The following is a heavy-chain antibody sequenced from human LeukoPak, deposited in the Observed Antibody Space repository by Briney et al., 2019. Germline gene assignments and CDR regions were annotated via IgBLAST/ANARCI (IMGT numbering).Heavy chain of an antibody. Sequence: SETLSLTCIVSGGSIDYYNWIRQPPGKGLEWIGVIYNHGRTEYNPSLKSRVTISLDTSNSQFSLKVSSVTAADTPVYYCARHGTTGTNLNWFDPWGQGTLVTVSS. J-gene: IGHJ5*02. D-gene: IGHD1-1*01. CDR2: IYNHGRT. CDR3: ARHGTTGTNLNWFDP. CDR1: GGSIDY. V-gene: IGHV4-59*01.